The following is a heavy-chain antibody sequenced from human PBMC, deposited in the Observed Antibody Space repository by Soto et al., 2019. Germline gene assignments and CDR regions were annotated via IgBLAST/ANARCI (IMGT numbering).Heavy chain of an antibody. Sequence: QVQLVQSGAEVKESGASVKVSCKASGYTFTGHYIHWVRQAPGQGFEWVGEIGPKNGDTRYAQKFQGRVAMTKDSSSTTVYMELSNLSPDDTAVYYCGRGRSGELVVFYWGQGTLVTVHS. CDR2: IGPKNGDT. CDR1: GYTFTGHY. J-gene: IGHJ4*02. V-gene: IGHV1-2*02. D-gene: IGHD1-7*01. CDR3: GRGRSGELVVFY.